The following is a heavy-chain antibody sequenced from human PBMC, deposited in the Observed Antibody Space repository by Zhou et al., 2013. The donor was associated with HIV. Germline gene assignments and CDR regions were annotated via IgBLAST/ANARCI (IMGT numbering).Heavy chain of an antibody. CDR2: ISAYNGKT. CDR1: GYTFTSYG. D-gene: IGHD1-1*01. V-gene: IGHV1-18*01. Sequence: QVQLVQSGAEVKKPGASVKVSCKASGYTFTSYGISWVRQAPGQGLEWMGWISAYNGKTNYAQKFQGRVTMTTDTSRSTAYMELNSLRSEDTAVYYCARRGTWGDRFNVIRGGLDVWGQGTTVTVSS. J-gene: IGHJ6*02. CDR3: ARRGTWGDRFNVIRGGLDV.